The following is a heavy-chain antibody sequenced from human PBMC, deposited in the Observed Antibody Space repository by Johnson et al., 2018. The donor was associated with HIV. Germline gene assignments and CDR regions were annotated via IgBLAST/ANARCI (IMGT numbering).Heavy chain of an antibody. CDR3: TTDPIAAAGPDAFDI. V-gene: IGHV3-53*01. CDR1: GLIVSDNY. D-gene: IGHD6-13*01. J-gene: IGHJ3*02. Sequence: MLLVESGGGLVQPGGSLRLSCEASGLIVSDNYMNLVRQAPGKGLEWVSALYAGGPTYYADSVEGRFTISRDNAKNSLYLQMNSLKTEDTAVYYCTTDPIAAAGPDAFDIWGQGTVVTVSS. CDR2: LYAGGPT.